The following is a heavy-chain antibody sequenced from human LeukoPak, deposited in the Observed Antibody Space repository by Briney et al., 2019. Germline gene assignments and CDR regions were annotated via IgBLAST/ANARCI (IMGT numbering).Heavy chain of an antibody. V-gene: IGHV4-61*01. J-gene: IGHJ3*02. CDR1: GGSISSGSYY. D-gene: IGHD7-27*01. Sequence: PSQTLSLTCTVSGGSISSGSYYWSWIRQPPGKGLEWIGYIYYSGSTNYNPSLKSRVTISVDTSKNQFSLKLSSVTAADTAVYYCARDENWGDAFDIWGQGTMVTASS. CDR2: IYYSGST. CDR3: ARDENWGDAFDI.